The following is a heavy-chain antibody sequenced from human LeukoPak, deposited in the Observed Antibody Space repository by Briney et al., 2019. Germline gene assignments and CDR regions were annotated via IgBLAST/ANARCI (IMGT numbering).Heavy chain of an antibody. D-gene: IGHD6-19*01. J-gene: IGHJ2*01. V-gene: IGHV4-4*09. Sequence: SETLSLTCTVSGGSVTSVYWSWSREPPGKGLEWSGYIYNSEKVTDNPSLERRATMSVDTSKNHLFLKLRSVTAADTAVYYCARFHSRPSGWYVLWYFDLWGRGTLVTVPS. CDR3: ARFHSRPSGWYVLWYFDL. CDR2: IYNSEKV. CDR1: GGSVTSVY.